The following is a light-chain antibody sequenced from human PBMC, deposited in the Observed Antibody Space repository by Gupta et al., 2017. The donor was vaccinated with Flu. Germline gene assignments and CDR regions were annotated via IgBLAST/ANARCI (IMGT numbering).Light chain of an antibody. CDR2: GAS. Sequence: DTVTLSCRASQSIRSDLVWYQQKPGQPPRLLIYGASSRAAGIPGRFSGSGSGTEFTLTITSRQSEDYEVYYCQQDQNRHPQYTFGQGTKLEIK. CDR3: QQDQNRHPQYT. J-gene: IGKJ2*01. V-gene: IGKV3D-15*01. CDR1: QSIRSD.